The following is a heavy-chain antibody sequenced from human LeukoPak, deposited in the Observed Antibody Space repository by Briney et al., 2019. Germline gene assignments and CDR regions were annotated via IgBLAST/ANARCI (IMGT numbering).Heavy chain of an antibody. CDR3: ARVNLQYAFDI. D-gene: IGHD4-11*01. J-gene: IGHJ3*02. Sequence: PSETLSLTCAVYGGSFSGYYWSWIRRPPGKGLEWIGEINHSGSTNYNPSLKSRVTISVDTSKNQFSLKLSSVTAADTAVYYCARVNLQYAFDIWGQGTMVTVSS. CDR1: GGSFSGYY. V-gene: IGHV4-34*01. CDR2: INHSGST.